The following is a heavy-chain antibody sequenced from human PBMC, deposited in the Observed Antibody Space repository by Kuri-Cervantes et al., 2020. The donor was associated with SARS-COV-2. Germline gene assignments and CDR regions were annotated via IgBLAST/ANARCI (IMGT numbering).Heavy chain of an antibody. J-gene: IGHJ4*02. CDR2: IYYSGST. V-gene: IGHV4-39*02. D-gene: IGHD3-22*01. Sequence: SETLSLTCTVSGGSISSSSYYWGWIRQPPGKGLEWIGSIYYSGSTYYNPSLKSRVTISVDTSKNQFSLKLSSVTAADTAVYYCARDWRYYDSSGFYSYYFDSWGQGTLVTVSS. CDR1: GGSISSSSYY. CDR3: ARDWRYYDSSGFYSYYFDS.